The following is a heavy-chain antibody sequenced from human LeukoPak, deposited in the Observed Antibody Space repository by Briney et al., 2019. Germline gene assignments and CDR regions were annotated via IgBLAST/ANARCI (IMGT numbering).Heavy chain of an antibody. Sequence: PSETLSLTCAVSGGSISSINWWSWVRQPPGKGLEWIGEIFQSGSTNYNPSLKSRVTISIDKSKSQFSLKLSSMTAADTAVYYCARSDGSSPDYWGQGTLVTVSS. CDR2: IFQSGST. V-gene: IGHV4-4*02. CDR1: GGSISSINW. D-gene: IGHD6-13*01. J-gene: IGHJ4*02. CDR3: ARSDGSSPDY.